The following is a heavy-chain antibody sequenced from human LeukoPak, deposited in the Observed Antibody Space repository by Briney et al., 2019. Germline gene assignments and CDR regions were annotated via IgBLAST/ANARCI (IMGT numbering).Heavy chain of an antibody. CDR3: ARLMGATHPSYYYGLDV. V-gene: IGHV3-72*01. D-gene: IGHD1-26*01. CDR2: SRNKANSYTT. CDR1: GFTLSDYY. J-gene: IGHJ6*02. Sequence: GGSLRLSCAASGFTLSDYYIDWVRQAPGKGLEWVIRSRNKANSYTTEYAASVKGRFTISREDSWNSLSLQMYGLKTEDTAVYYCARLMGATHPSYYYGLDVWGQGTTVIVSS.